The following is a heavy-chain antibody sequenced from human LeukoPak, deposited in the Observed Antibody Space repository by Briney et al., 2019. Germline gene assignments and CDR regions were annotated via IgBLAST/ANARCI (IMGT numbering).Heavy chain of an antibody. Sequence: GESLKISCKGSGYSFTSYWIGWVRQMPGKGLEWMGIIYPGDSDTRYSPSFQGQVTISADKSISTAYLQWSSLKASDTAMYYCARLQGRMVRGVIITSNYYYMDVWGKGTTVTVS. CDR2: IYPGDSDT. CDR3: ARLQGRMVRGVIITSNYYYMDV. D-gene: IGHD3-10*01. J-gene: IGHJ6*03. CDR1: GYSFTSYW. V-gene: IGHV5-51*01.